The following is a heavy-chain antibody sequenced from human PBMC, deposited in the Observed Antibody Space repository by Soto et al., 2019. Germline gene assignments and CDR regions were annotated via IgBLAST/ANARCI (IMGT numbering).Heavy chain of an antibody. J-gene: IGHJ6*03. CDR1: GGSFSGYY. V-gene: IGHV4-34*01. Sequence: SETLSLTCAVYGGSFSGYYWSWIRQPPGKGLEWIGEINHSGSTNYNPSLKSRVTISVDTSKNQFSLKLSSVTAADTAVYYCARGKKYCSSTSCYSGYYYYMEVWGKGTTVTVSS. D-gene: IGHD2-2*01. CDR2: INHSGST. CDR3: ARGKKYCSSTSCYSGYYYYMEV.